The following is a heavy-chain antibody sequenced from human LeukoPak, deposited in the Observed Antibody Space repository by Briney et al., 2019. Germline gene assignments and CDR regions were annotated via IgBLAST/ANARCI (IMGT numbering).Heavy chain of an antibody. CDR3: AKDQLWLGNTFDY. D-gene: IGHD6-19*01. Sequence: GGSLRLSCAASGFTFSNHGMHWVRQAPGKGLEWVAIISYDGSNKYYADSVKGRFTISRDNSKNTLYLQMNSLRAEDTAVYYCAKDQLWLGNTFDYWGQGTLVTISS. J-gene: IGHJ4*02. CDR1: GFTFSNHG. V-gene: IGHV3-30*18. CDR2: ISYDGSNK.